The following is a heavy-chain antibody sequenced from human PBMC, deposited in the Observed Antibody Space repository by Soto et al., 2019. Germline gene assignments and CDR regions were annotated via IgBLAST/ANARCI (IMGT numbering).Heavy chain of an antibody. J-gene: IGHJ4*01. Sequence: GASVKVSCKASGGTFSSYAISWVRQAPGQGLEWMGGIIPIFGTANYAQKFQGRVTITADESTSTAYMELSSLRSEDTAVYYCARDSMVLGYFDYWGQGTKVTVSS. V-gene: IGHV1-69*13. CDR2: IIPIFGTA. CDR3: ARDSMVLGYFDY. D-gene: IGHD2-8*01. CDR1: GGTFSSYA.